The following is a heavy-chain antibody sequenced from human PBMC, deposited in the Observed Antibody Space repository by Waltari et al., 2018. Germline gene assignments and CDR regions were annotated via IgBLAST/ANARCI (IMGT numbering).Heavy chain of an antibody. Sequence: EVQLLESGGGLVQPGGALRLSCAAYGITFSSDAMRWVRQAPGKGLELVSAISGSGVSTYYADSVKGRFTISRDNSNSTLYLQMSSLRTEDTAVYYGAKDTRTIVRGAVFDYWGQGTLVTVSS. V-gene: IGHV3-23*01. CDR1: GITFSSDA. CDR3: AKDTRTIVRGAVFDY. J-gene: IGHJ4*02. CDR2: ISGSGVST. D-gene: IGHD3-10*01.